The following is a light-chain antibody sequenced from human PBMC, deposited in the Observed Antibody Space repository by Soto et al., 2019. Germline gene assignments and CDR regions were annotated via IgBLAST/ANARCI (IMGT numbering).Light chain of an antibody. CDR3: QHSYSTPPT. J-gene: IGKJ2*01. Sequence: DIQMTQSPSSLSASVGDKVTITCRASQSITSSLSWYQQKPGKAPKLLIYAASSLQSGVPSRFSGSGSGTDFTLTISSLQPEDFATYYCQHSYSTPPTFGQGTKLEIK. CDR1: QSITSS. CDR2: AAS. V-gene: IGKV1-39*01.